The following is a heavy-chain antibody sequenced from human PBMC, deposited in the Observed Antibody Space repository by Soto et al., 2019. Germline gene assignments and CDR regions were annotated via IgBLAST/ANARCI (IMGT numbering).Heavy chain of an antibody. CDR3: ARGGLGYCSGGSCYSAELSRYYYGMDV. Sequence: QVQLQESGPGLVKPSQTLSLTCTVSGGSISSGGYYWSWIRQHPGKGLEWIGYIYYSGSTYYNPSLKSRVTIAVDTYKNPFSLKLSAVTAADTAVYYCARGGLGYCSGGSCYSAELSRYYYGMDVWGQGTTVTVSS. CDR2: IYYSGST. V-gene: IGHV4-31*03. CDR1: GGSISSGGYY. D-gene: IGHD2-15*01. J-gene: IGHJ6*02.